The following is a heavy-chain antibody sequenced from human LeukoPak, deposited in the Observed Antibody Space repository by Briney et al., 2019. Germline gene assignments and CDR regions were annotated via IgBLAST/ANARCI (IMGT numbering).Heavy chain of an antibody. CDR1: GYTFTSYD. Sequence: ASVKVSCKASGYTFTSYDINWVRQATGQGLEWMGWMNPNSGNTGYAQKFQGRVTMTRNTSISTAYMELSSLRSEDTAVYYCARGGPSSGYFDYWGQGTLVTVSS. V-gene: IGHV1-8*01. J-gene: IGHJ4*02. D-gene: IGHD3-22*01. CDR3: ARGGPSSGYFDY. CDR2: MNPNSGNT.